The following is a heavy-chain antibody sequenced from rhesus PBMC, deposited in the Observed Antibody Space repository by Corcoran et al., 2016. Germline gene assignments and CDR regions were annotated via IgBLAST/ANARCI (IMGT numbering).Heavy chain of an antibody. D-gene: IGHD3-34*01. CDR2: RSAYNGNT. Sequence: QVQLVQSGAEVKKPGSSVKVSCKASGYSFTDYYIHWVRQAPRQGREWMGGRSAYNGNTEYAQKFQGRGTMTRDTATSTAYRERNSLRSADTAGYYWARTGTLDYWGPGVLVTVSS. CDR3: ARTGTLDY. CDR1: GYSFTDYY. J-gene: IGHJ4*01. V-gene: IGHV1S2*01.